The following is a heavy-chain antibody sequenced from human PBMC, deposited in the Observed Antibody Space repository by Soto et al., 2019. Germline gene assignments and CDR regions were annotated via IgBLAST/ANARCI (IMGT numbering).Heavy chain of an antibody. V-gene: IGHV3-23*01. CDR2: ISGSGGST. Sequence: EVQLLESGGGLVQPGGSLRLSCAASGFTFSSYAMSWVRQAPGKGLEWVSAISGSGGSTYYADSVKGRFTISRDNSKNTLYLQMNSLRAEDTAVYYWAGQEGWFGEFDPWGQGTLVTVSS. J-gene: IGHJ5*02. CDR3: AGQEGWFGEFDP. CDR1: GFTFSSYA. D-gene: IGHD3-10*01.